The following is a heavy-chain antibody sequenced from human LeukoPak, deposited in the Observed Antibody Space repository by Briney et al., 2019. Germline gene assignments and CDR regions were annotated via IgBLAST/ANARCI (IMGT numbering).Heavy chain of an antibody. CDR3: ARDLDGSNSYYFDY. Sequence: ASVKVSCKASGYTFTGYYMHWVRQAPGQGLEWMGWINPNSGGTNYAQKFQGRVTMTRDTSISTAYMELSRLRSDDTAVYYCARDLDGSNSYYFDYWGQGTLVTVSS. J-gene: IGHJ4*02. D-gene: IGHD5-24*01. CDR2: INPNSGGT. V-gene: IGHV1-2*02. CDR1: GYTFTGYY.